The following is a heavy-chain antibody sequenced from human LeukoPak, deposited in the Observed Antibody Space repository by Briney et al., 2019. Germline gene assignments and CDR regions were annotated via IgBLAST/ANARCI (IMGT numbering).Heavy chain of an antibody. CDR2: IYYTGST. CDR1: GGSISSNN. Sequence: PSETLSLTCTVSGGSISSNNWNWIRQSPGKGLEWIGNIYYTGSTNYNPSFKGRVTISVDTSKNQFSLRLTSVTAADTAVFYCARGASGWYWLDYWGRGTLVTVSS. CDR3: ARGASGWYWLDY. V-gene: IGHV4-59*01. J-gene: IGHJ4*02. D-gene: IGHD6-19*01.